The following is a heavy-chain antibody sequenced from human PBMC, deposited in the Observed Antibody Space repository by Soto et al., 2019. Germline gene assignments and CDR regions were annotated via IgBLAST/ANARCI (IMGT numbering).Heavy chain of an antibody. V-gene: IGHV3-64*01. D-gene: IGHD3-10*01. J-gene: IGHJ4*02. CDR1: GFTFSNDW. Sequence: PGGSLRLSCAASGFTFSNDWMHWVRQAPGKKLEYVSGISTHGGSTYYANSVKGRFTISRDNSRNTLYLQMGSLSAEDMAVYYCARHYGSGSYIYFDYWGQGT. CDR2: ISTHGGST. CDR3: ARHYGSGSYIYFDY.